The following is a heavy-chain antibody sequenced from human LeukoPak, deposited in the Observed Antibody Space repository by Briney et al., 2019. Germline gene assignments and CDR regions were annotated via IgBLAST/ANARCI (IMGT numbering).Heavy chain of an antibody. V-gene: IGHV3-30*02. CDR2: IRYDGSNK. CDR1: GFTFSIYG. Sequence: GGSLRLSCAASGFTFSIYGIHWVRQAPGKGLEWVAFIRYDGSNKYYADSVKGRFTISRDNSKNTLYLQMNSLRAEDTAVYYCARDLDSGSDYWGQGTLVTVSS. J-gene: IGHJ4*02. D-gene: IGHD1-26*01. CDR3: ARDLDSGSDY.